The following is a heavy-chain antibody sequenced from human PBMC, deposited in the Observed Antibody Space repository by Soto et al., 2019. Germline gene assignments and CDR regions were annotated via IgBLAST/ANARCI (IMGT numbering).Heavy chain of an antibody. CDR3: ARGPVVHYSSGWYEDWFDP. V-gene: IGHV1-8*01. D-gene: IGHD6-19*01. Sequence: QVQLVQSGAEVKKPGASVKVSCKASGYTFTSYDINWVRQATGQGLEWMGRMNPNSGNTGYAQKLQGRVTMTRNTSISTAYMELSSLIPKDTAVYYCARGPVVHYSSGWYEDWFDPWGQGTLVTVSS. J-gene: IGHJ5*02. CDR2: MNPNSGNT. CDR1: GYTFTSYD.